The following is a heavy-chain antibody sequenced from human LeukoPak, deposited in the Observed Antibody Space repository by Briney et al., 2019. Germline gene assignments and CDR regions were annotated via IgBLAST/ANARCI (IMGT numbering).Heavy chain of an antibody. CDR3: AREYGDGYNLWLAGEGY. V-gene: IGHV1-46*01. CDR1: GYTFTSYY. CDR2: INPSGGST. J-gene: IGHJ4*02. D-gene: IGHD5-24*01. Sequence: ASVKVSCKASGYTFTSYYMHWVRQAPGQGLEWMGIINPSGGSTSYAQKFQGRVTMTRDTSTSTVYMELSSLRSEDTAVYYCAREYGDGYNLWLAGEGYWGQGTLVTVSS.